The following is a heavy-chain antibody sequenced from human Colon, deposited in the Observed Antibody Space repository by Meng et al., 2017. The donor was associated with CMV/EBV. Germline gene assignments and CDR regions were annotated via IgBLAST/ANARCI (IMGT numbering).Heavy chain of an antibody. V-gene: IGHV1-2*02. Sequence: ASVKVSCKASGYTFTGYYMHWVRQAPGQGLEWMGWINPNSGGTNYAQKFQGRVTMTRDTSISTAYMELSRLRSDDTAVYYCARDKYYYDSSGYPTEYYVDYWGQGTLVTVSS. CDR1: GYTFTGYY. J-gene: IGHJ4*02. D-gene: IGHD3-22*01. CDR2: INPNSGGT. CDR3: ARDKYYYDSSGYPTEYYVDY.